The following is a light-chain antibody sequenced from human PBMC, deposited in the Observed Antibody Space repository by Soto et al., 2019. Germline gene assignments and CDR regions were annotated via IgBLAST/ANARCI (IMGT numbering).Light chain of an antibody. V-gene: IGKV3-15*01. Sequence: EIVMTQSPATLSVSPGERATLSCRASQSVSSSLAWYQQKPGQAPRLLIYGASTRATGIPARFSGSGSGTEFTLAISSLQSEDFAVYYCQQYMNWSPLTFGGGTKVEIK. CDR3: QQYMNWSPLT. J-gene: IGKJ4*01. CDR2: GAS. CDR1: QSVSSS.